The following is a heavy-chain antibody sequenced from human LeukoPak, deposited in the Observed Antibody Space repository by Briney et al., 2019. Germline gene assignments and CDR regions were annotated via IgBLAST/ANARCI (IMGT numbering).Heavy chain of an antibody. CDR3: ARGPLYGSGTY. CDR2: INPNSGGT. V-gene: IGHV1-2*02. Sequence: ASVKVSCKASGYTFTDYYMHWVRQAPGQGLEWMGWINPNSGGTKYAQKFQGNITMTRDTSISTAYMELSRLRSDDTAVYYCARGPLYGSGTYWGQGTLVTVPS. CDR1: GYTFTDYY. D-gene: IGHD3-10*01. J-gene: IGHJ4*02.